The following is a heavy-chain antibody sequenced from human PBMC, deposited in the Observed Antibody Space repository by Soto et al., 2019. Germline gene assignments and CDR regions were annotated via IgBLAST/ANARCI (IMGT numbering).Heavy chain of an antibody. J-gene: IGHJ3*02. CDR3: AHYGGGGVFDI. V-gene: IGHV4-30-4*01. Sequence: NPSETLSLTCTVSGCSISSGDYYWSWIRQPPGKGLEWIGYIYYSGSTYYNPSLKSRVTISVDTSKNQFSLKLSSVTAADTAVYYCAHYGGGGVFDIGAQGTMVTVSS. CDR2: IYYSGST. D-gene: IGHD3-16*01. CDR1: GCSISSGDYY.